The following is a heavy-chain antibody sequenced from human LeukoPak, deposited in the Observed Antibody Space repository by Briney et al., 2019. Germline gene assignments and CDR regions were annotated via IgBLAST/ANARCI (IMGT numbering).Heavy chain of an antibody. V-gene: IGHV3-30*02. J-gene: IGHJ4*02. D-gene: IGHD5-18*01. CDR3: AKDRYSYGRGYFDY. CDR2: TRYDGSNK. CDR1: GFTFSSYG. Sequence: PGRSLRLSCAASGFTFSSYGMHWVRQAPGKGLEWVAFTRYDGSNKYYADSVKGRFTISRDNSKNTLYLQMNSLRAEDTAVYYCAKDRYSYGRGYFDYWGQGTLVTVSS.